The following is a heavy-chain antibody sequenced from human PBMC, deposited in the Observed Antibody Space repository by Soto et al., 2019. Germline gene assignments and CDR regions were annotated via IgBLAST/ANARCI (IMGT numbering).Heavy chain of an antibody. CDR1: GYPFTSYG. Sequence: DSVKVYFKASGYPFTSYGISLVRQAPGQGLEWMGWISAYNGNTKYSQKFQGRVTITRDTSASTAYMELSSLRSEDTAVYYCARMGHYYGPSDYWGQGTMVTVSS. D-gene: IGHD3-22*01. CDR3: ARMGHYYGPSDY. V-gene: IGHV1-18*01. J-gene: IGHJ4*02. CDR2: ISAYNGNT.